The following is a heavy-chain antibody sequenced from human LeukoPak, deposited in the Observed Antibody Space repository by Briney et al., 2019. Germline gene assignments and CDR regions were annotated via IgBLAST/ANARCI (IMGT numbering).Heavy chain of an antibody. CDR3: AREGDYRGDWFDP. Sequence: ASVKVSCKASGYTFTGYYMHWVRQAPGQGLEWMGWINPNSGGTNYAQKFQGRVTMTRDTSISTAYMELSRLTSDDTAVYYCAREGDYRGDWFDPWGQGTLVTVSS. CDR1: GYTFTGYY. J-gene: IGHJ5*02. D-gene: IGHD3-16*01. CDR2: INPNSGGT. V-gene: IGHV1-2*02.